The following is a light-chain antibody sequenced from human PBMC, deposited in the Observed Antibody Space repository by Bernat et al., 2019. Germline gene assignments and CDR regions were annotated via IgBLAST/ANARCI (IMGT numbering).Light chain of an antibody. V-gene: IGKV2-30*02. Sequence: DVVMTQSPLSLLVTLGQPASISCRSSQSLVHTDGNTYLNWFHQRPGQPPRRLIHKVSNRDSGIPDRFSGSGSGTYFTLEISRVEAEDAGLYYCMQGTHWPLWTFGQGTKVEIE. CDR2: KVS. J-gene: IGKJ1*01. CDR1: QSLVHTDGNTY. CDR3: MQGTHWPLWT.